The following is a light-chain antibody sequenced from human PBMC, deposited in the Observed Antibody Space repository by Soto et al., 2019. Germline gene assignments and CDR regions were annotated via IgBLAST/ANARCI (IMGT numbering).Light chain of an antibody. CDR2: SVN. V-gene: IGLV1-47*02. Sequence: QSVLTQPPSASGTPGQRVTISCSGSSSNIGKNYVYWYQQLPGTAPKLLIYSVNQRPSGVPDRFSGSKSGTSASLAIGGLRSEDEADYYCAAWDDSPRGLVFGGGTKLTVL. CDR3: AAWDDSPRGLV. CDR1: SSNIGKNY. J-gene: IGLJ2*01.